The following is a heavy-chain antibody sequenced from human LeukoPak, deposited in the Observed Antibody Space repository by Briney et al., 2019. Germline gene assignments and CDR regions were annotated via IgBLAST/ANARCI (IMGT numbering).Heavy chain of an antibody. V-gene: IGHV3-74*01. CDR2: INTDSSIT. D-gene: IGHD2-2*01. Sequence: GGSLRLSCAASGFTFSNYWMHWVRHVPGKGLVWVSRINTDSSITNYGDSVKGRFTISRDNAKNTLYLQMNSLRAEDTAVYYCTRDLGYCTSTRCYGGWFDPWGQGTLVTVSS. CDR1: GFTFSNYW. CDR3: TRDLGYCTSTRCYGGWFDP. J-gene: IGHJ5*02.